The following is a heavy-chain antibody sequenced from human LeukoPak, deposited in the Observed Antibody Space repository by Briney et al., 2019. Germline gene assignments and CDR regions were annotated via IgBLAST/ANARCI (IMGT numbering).Heavy chain of an antibody. CDR2: IIPILGIA. D-gene: IGHD5-18*01. CDR3: ARGVGYGYPYYYYGMDV. V-gene: IGHV1-69*04. Sequence: ASVKVSCKASRGTFSSYAISWVRQAPGQGLEWMGRIIPILGIANYAQKFQGRVTITADKSTSTAYMELSSLRSEDTAVYYCARGVGYGYPYYYYGMDVWGQGTTVTVSS. CDR1: RGTFSSYA. J-gene: IGHJ6*02.